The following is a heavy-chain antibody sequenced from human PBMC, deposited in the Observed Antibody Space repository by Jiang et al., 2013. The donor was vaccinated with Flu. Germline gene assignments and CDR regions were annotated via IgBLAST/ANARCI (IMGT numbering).Heavy chain of an antibody. Sequence: CGAEVKKPGESLRISCKGSGYSFTSYWISWVRQMPGKGLEWMGRIDPSDSYTNYSPSFQGHVTISADKSISTAYLQWSSLKASDTAMYYCASLPGYCSSTSCYEVRYYYGMDVWGPRDHGHRLL. D-gene: IGHD2-2*01. CDR3: ASLPGYCSSTSCYEVRYYYGMDV. J-gene: IGHJ6*01. V-gene: IGHV5-10-1*01. CDR2: IDPSDSYT. CDR1: GYSFTSYW.